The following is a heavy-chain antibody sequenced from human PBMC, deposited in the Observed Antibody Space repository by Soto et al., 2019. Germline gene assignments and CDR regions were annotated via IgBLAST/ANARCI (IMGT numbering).Heavy chain of an antibody. CDR1: VFPLGNFS. V-gene: IGHV3-21*01. J-gene: IGHJ6*04. CDR3: ARSYFDAGGYRYGMDV. D-gene: IGHD5-12*01. Sequence: GGALRLSCAASVFPLGNFSMNWFRQAPVRGLEWVSFISTSSTYIYYADSVRGRFTISRDNSDNSLYLQMNNLRAEDTGIYYCARSYFDAGGYRYGMDVWGVGTTVTVSS. CDR2: ISTSSTYI.